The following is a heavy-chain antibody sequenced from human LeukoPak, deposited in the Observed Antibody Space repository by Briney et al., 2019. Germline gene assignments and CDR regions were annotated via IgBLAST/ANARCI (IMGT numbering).Heavy chain of an antibody. CDR3: AKSFLSRYPGCYNY. J-gene: IGHJ4*02. D-gene: IGHD3-3*01. CDR1: GFTFSSYA. CDR2: ISGSGGST. V-gene: IGHV3-23*01. Sequence: PGGSLRLSCAASGFTFSSYAMSWVRQAPGKGLEWVSAISGSGGSTYYANSVKGRFTISRDNSKNTLYLQMNSLRAEDTAVYYCAKSFLSRYPGCYNYWGQGTLVTVSS.